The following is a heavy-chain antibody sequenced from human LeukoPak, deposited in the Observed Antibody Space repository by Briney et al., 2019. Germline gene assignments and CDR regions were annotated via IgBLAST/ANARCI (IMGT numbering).Heavy chain of an antibody. CDR3: AKEDYRITIFGVVKIFDY. CDR2: IYTSGST. CDR1: GGSINSYY. J-gene: IGHJ4*02. D-gene: IGHD3-3*01. Sequence: SETLSLTCTVSGGSINSYYWSWIRQPAGQGLEWSGRIYTSGSTNYNPSLKSRVTMSVDTSKNQFSLKLSSVTAADTAVYYCAKEDYRITIFGVVKIFDYWGQGTLVTVSS. V-gene: IGHV4-4*07.